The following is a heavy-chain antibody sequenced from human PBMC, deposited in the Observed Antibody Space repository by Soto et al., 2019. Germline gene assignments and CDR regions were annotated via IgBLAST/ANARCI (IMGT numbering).Heavy chain of an antibody. CDR3: AKGSSGPSRTNCFDS. D-gene: IGHD3-10*01. CDR2: ISGSGVST. V-gene: IGHV3-23*01. J-gene: IGHJ5*01. CDR1: RYTFTTYA. Sequence: GGSLRLSGAAARYTFTTYAVAWDRQAPGKGLELVSAISGSGVSTYFAESVKGRSTISRDNSRHTLYLQMNYLKAEDMAVYYVAKGSSGPSRTNCFDSWRQLALVIVRS.